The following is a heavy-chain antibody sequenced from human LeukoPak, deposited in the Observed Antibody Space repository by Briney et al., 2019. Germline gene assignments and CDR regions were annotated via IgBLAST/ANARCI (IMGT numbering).Heavy chain of an antibody. D-gene: IGHD5-12*01. Sequence: PSQTLSLTCTVSGGSISSYYWSWIRQPPGKGLEWIGYIYTSGSTNYNPSLKSRVTISVDTSKNQFSLKLSSVTAADTAVYYCATQGYGGPFAYWGQGTLVTVSS. V-gene: IGHV4-4*09. CDR1: GGSISSYY. J-gene: IGHJ4*02. CDR3: ATQGYGGPFAY. CDR2: IYTSGST.